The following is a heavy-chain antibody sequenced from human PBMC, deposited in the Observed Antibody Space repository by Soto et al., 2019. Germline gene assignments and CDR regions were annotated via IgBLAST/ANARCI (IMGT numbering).Heavy chain of an antibody. CDR2: IIPIFGTA. J-gene: IGHJ6*02. Sequence: SVKVSCKASGGTFSSYAISWVRQAPGQGLEWMGGIIPIFGTANYAQKFQGKVTITADESTSTAYMELSSLRSEDTAVYYCASFSSGSRSLQCSFLDGMDVWGQGTTVTVSS. D-gene: IGHD6-19*01. V-gene: IGHV1-69*13. CDR1: GGTFSSYA. CDR3: ASFSSGSRSLQCSFLDGMDV.